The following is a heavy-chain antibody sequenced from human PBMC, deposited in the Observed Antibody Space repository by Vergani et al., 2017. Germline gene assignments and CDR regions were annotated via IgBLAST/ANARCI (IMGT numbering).Heavy chain of an antibody. CDR2: IKQDGSEK. D-gene: IGHD1-20*01. Sequence: VQLVESGGGLVQPGGSLRLSCAASGFTFSSYWMSWVRQAPGKGLEWVANIKQDGSEKYYVDSVKGRFTISRDNAKNSLYLQMNSLRAEDTAVYYCARTGITGIDPFDYWGQGTLVTVSS. V-gene: IGHV3-7*03. J-gene: IGHJ4*02. CDR3: ARTGITGIDPFDY. CDR1: GFTFSSYW.